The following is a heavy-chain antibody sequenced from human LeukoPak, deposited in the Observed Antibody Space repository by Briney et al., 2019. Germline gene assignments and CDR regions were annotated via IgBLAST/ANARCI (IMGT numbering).Heavy chain of an antibody. CDR2: IYYTGSV. D-gene: IGHD1-7*01. Sequence: SETLSLTCTFSGASISTGGYYWTWIRQPPGEGLEWIGYIYYTGSVDYNPSLKSRLTISLDTSKNQFSLKLNSVTAADTAVYYCARDRTTGEFDYWGQGTLVTVSS. CDR3: ARDRTTGEFDY. V-gene: IGHV4-31*03. J-gene: IGHJ4*02. CDR1: GASISTGGYY.